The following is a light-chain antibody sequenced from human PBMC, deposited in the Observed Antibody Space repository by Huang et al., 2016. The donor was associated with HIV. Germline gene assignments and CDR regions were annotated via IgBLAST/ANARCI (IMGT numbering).Light chain of an antibody. CDR2: ATS. J-gene: IGKJ1*01. CDR1: QTIGNY. V-gene: IGKV1-39*01. CDR3: LQTQTTPWT. Sequence: DIQMTQSPSSLSASVGDTNTITCRTSQTIGNYLRWYQQKSGKAPKLLLYATSSLQSGGPSRFSGSGSGTDFSLTISSLQPDDFATYYCLQTQTTPWTFGQETKVDVK.